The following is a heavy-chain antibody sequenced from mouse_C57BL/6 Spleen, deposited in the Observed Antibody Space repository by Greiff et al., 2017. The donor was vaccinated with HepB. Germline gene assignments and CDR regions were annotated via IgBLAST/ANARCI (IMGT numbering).Heavy chain of an antibody. CDR1: GYTFTSYW. D-gene: IGHD1-1*01. V-gene: IGHV1-55*01. Sequence: QVQLQQSGAELVKPGASVKMSCKASGYTFTSYWITWVKQRPGQGLEWIGDIYPGSGSTNYNEKFKSKATLTVDTSSSTAYMQLSSLTSEDSAVYSGARSIYYGYYAMDYWGQGTSVTVSS. CDR2: IYPGSGST. J-gene: IGHJ4*01. CDR3: ARSIYYGYYAMDY.